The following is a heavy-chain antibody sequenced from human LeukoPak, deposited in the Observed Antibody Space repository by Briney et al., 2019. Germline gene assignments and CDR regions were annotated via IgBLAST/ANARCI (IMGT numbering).Heavy chain of an antibody. CDR1: GGSFSGYY. D-gene: IGHD5-18*01. CDR2: INHSGST. CDR3: ARGEYSYGSFDY. Sequence: SETLTLTCAVYGGSFSGYYWSWIRQPPGKGLEWIGEINHSGSTNYNPSLKSRITISVDTSKNQFSLKLSSVTAADTAVYYCARGEYSYGSFDYWGQGTLVTVSS. V-gene: IGHV4-34*01. J-gene: IGHJ4*02.